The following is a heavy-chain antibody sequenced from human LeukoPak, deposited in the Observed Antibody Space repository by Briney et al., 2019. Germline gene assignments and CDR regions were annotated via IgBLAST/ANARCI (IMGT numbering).Heavy chain of an antibody. J-gene: IGHJ6*03. V-gene: IGHV4-39*07. CDR1: GGSISSSSYY. D-gene: IGHD2-8*01. CDR2: IYYSGST. CDR3: ARDKDCTNGVCYGLYYMDV. Sequence: SETPSLTCTVSGGSISSSSYYWGWIRQPPGKGLEWIGSIYYSGSTYYNPSLKSRVTISVDTSKNQFSLKLSSVTAADTAVYYCARDKDCTNGVCYGLYYMDVWGKGTTVTVSS.